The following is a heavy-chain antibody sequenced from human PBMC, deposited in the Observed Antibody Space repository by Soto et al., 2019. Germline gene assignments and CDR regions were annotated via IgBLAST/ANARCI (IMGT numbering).Heavy chain of an antibody. CDR2: IKQDGSEK. CDR1: GFTFSSYW. V-gene: IGHV3-7*04. J-gene: IGHJ6*02. CDR3: ARFYYDSSGYLPSPYYYYYGMDV. Sequence: PGGSLRLSCAASGFTFSSYWMSWVRQAPGKGLEWVANIKQDGSEKYYVDSVKGRFTISRDNAKNSLHLQMNSLRAEDTAVYYCARFYYDSSGYLPSPYYYYYGMDVWGQGTTVTVSS. D-gene: IGHD3-22*01.